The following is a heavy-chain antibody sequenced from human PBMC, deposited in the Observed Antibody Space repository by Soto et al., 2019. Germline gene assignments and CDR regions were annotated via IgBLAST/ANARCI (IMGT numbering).Heavy chain of an antibody. Sequence: ASVKVSCKASGYTFTSYGISWVRQAPGQGLEWMGWISAYNGNTNYAQKLQGRVTMTTDTSTSTAYMELRSLRSDDTAVYYCAREVGSGWDYYYYGMDVRRQGTTVTVS. J-gene: IGHJ6*02. CDR2: ISAYNGNT. D-gene: IGHD6-19*01. CDR1: GYTFTSYG. V-gene: IGHV1-18*01. CDR3: AREVGSGWDYYYYGMDV.